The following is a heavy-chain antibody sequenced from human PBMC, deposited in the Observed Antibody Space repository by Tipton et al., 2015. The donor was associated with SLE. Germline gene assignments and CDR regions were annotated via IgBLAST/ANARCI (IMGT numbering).Heavy chain of an antibody. J-gene: IGHJ3*02. Sequence: QSGAEVKKPRASVKVSCKASGYTFTSYGISWVRQAPGQGLEWMGWIIPYNGRTNYAQKLQGRVTMTTDTPTSTAYMELRSLRSDDTAVYYCARDRLIVVVPATDAFDIWGQGTMVTVSS. CDR3: ARDRLIVVVPATDAFDI. CDR2: IIPYNGRT. V-gene: IGHV1-18*01. D-gene: IGHD2-2*01. CDR1: GYTFTSYG.